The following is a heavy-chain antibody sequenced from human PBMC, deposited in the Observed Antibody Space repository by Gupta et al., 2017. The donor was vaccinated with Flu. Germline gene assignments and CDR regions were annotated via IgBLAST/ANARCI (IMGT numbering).Heavy chain of an antibody. Sequence: QVQLVESGGGVVQPGRSLRLSCAASGFTFSSYGMHWVRQAPGKGLEWVAVIWYDGSNKYYADSVKGRFTISRDNSKNTLYLQMNSLRAEDTAVYYCAREPHDAHAFDIWGQGTMVTVSS. CDR2: IWYDGSNK. CDR1: GFTFSSYG. CDR3: AREPHDAHAFDI. V-gene: IGHV3-33*01. J-gene: IGHJ3*02.